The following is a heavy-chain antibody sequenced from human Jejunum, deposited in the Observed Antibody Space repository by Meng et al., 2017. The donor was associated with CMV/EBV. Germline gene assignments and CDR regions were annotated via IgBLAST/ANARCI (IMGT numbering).Heavy chain of an antibody. CDR1: GFSVSNHY. V-gene: IGHV3-66*01. D-gene: IGHD6-13*01. CDR2: IYSGGST. J-gene: IGHJ4*02. Sequence: EVQLVESGGGLVQPGGFRRCSCAASGFSVSNHYMTWVRQAPGKGLEWVSVIYSGGSTFYGDSVKGRFFISRDITSNTVSLQMDSLRAEDTAVYYCARDVYSSSLNWAYWGQGTLVTVSS. CDR3: ARDVYSSSLNWAY.